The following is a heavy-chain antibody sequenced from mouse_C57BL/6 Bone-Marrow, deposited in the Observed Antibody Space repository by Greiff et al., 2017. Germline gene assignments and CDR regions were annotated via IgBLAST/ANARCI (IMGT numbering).Heavy chain of an antibody. CDR3: AREGGLDY. Sequence: EVKLVESGGDLVKPGGSLKLSCAASGFTFSSYGMSWVRQTPDKRLEWVATISSGGSYTYYPDSVKGRFTISRDNAKNTLYLQMSSLESEDTAMYYYAREGGLDYWGQGTTLTVSS. D-gene: IGHD3-3*01. CDR1: GFTFSSYG. J-gene: IGHJ2*01. CDR2: ISSGGSYT. V-gene: IGHV5-6*01.